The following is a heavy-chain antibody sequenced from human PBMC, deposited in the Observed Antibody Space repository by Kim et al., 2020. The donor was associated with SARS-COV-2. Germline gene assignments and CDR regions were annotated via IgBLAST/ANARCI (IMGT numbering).Heavy chain of an antibody. J-gene: IGHJ6*02. D-gene: IGHD6-6*01. Sequence: SETLSLTCAVYGGSFSGYYWSWIRQPPGKGLEWIGEINHSGSTNYNPSLKSRVTISVDTSKNQFSLKLSSVTAADTAVYYCARVRTRNVWQLAYYYYGMDVWGQGTTVTVSS. CDR3: ARVRTRNVWQLAYYYYGMDV. CDR2: INHSGST. V-gene: IGHV4-34*01. CDR1: GGSFSGYY.